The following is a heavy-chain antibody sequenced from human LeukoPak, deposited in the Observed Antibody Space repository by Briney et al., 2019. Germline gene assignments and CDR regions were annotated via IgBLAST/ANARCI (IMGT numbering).Heavy chain of an antibody. D-gene: IGHD4-11*01. CDR3: ARAGQAYSFDH. J-gene: IGHJ4*02. Sequence: KPSETLSLTCTVSGDSISSYYWSWTRQLPGKGLEWIAYIYSSGSTHHNPSLKSRVATSVDTSKNQLSLKLNSVTAADAAVYYCARAGQAYSFDHWGQGTLVTVSS. CDR1: GDSISSYY. CDR2: IYSSGST. V-gene: IGHV4-59*01.